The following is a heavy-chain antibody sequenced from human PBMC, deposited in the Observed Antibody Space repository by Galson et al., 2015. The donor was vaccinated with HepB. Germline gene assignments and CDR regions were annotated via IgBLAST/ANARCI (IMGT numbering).Heavy chain of an antibody. V-gene: IGHV1-69*06. CDR2: IIPIFGTA. Sequence: SVKVSCKASGGTFSSYAISWVRQAPGQGLEWMGGIIPIFGTANYAQKFQGRVTITADKSTSTAYMELSSLRSEDTAVYYCARGLKNQWLATHPDFDYWGQGTLVTVSS. CDR3: ARGLKNQWLATHPDFDY. CDR1: GGTFSSYA. D-gene: IGHD6-19*01. J-gene: IGHJ4*02.